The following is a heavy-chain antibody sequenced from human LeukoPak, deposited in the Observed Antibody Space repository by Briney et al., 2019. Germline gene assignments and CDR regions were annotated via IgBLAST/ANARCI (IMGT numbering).Heavy chain of an antibody. V-gene: IGHV3-38-3*01. J-gene: IGHJ1*01. CDR2: ISGGGT. Sequence: GGSLRLSCAASGFTVSSNEMSWVRQAPGKGLEWVSSISGGGTYYADFVKGRFTISRDNSKNTLYLQMNSLRAEDTAVYYCAKDPGGWLALFQHWGQGTLVTVSS. CDR3: AKDPGGWLALFQH. D-gene: IGHD6-19*01. CDR1: GFTVSSNE.